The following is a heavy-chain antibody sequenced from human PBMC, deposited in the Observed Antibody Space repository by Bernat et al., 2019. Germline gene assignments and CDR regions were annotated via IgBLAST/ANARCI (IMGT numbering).Heavy chain of an antibody. CDR3: ARGARGDYTNWYFDL. J-gene: IGHJ2*01. CDR1: GFIFSSYS. D-gene: IGHD1-26*01. V-gene: IGHV3-21*01. CDR2: LSSSGTYK. Sequence: EVQLVESGGGLVKPGGSLRLSCAASGFIFSSYSMNWVRQTPGKGLEWVSSLSSSGTYKYYADSVKGRFTISRDNAKNSLYLQMNSLRAEDTAVYLCARGARGDYTNWYFDLWGRGTLVTVSS.